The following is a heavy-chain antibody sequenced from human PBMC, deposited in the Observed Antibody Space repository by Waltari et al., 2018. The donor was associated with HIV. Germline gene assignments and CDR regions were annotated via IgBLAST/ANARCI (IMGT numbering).Heavy chain of an antibody. Sequence: QLQLQESGPGLVKPSETLSLTCTVSGGSISSSSYYWGWIRQPPGKGLEWIGSIYYSGSTYYNPSLKSRVTISVDTSKNQFSLKLSSVTAADTAVYYCARDLTRARGFWSGSPWFDPWGQGTLVTVSS. CDR2: IYYSGST. D-gene: IGHD3-3*01. V-gene: IGHV4-39*07. J-gene: IGHJ5*02. CDR1: GGSISSSSYY. CDR3: ARDLTRARGFWSGSPWFDP.